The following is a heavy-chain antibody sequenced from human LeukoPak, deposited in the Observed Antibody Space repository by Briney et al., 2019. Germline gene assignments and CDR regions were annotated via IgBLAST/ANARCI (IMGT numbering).Heavy chain of an antibody. D-gene: IGHD2-2*01. V-gene: IGHV3-23*01. CDR2: ISGSGVST. J-gene: IGHJ4*02. CDR3: AKPRILYYCSSTSCHEGGFDC. Sequence: GGSLRLSCAASGFTFSSYAMSWVRQAPGKGLEWVSAISGSGVSTYYADSVKGRFTISRDNSKNMLYLQMNSLRAEDTAVYYCAKPRILYYCSSTSCHEGGFDCWGQGTLVTVSS. CDR1: GFTFSSYA.